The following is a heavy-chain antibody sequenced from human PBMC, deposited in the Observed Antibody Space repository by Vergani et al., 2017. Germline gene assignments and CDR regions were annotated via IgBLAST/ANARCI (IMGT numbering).Heavy chain of an antibody. D-gene: IGHD6-19*01. J-gene: IGHJ4*02. CDR1: GGSISSGSYY. Sequence: QVQLQESGPGLVKPSQTLSLTCTVSGGSISSGSYYWSWIRQPAGKGLEWIGRIYTSGSTNYNPSLKSRVTISVDTSKNQFSLKLSSVTAADTAVYYCAATHTGYSSGWNSDFHWGQGTLVTVSS. V-gene: IGHV4-61*02. CDR3: AATHTGYSSGWNSDFH. CDR2: IYTSGST.